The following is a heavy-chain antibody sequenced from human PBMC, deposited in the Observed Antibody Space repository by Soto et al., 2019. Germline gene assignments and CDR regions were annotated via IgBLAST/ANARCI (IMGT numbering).Heavy chain of an antibody. CDR2: VRSKANSYAT. D-gene: IGHD5-12*01. CDR1: GFTFSGSA. CDR3: AKTYGVYDYDSLSAFDI. J-gene: IGHJ3*02. V-gene: IGHV3-73*02. Sequence: EVQLVESGGGLVQPGGSLKLSCAASGFTFSGSAMHWVRQASGKGLEWVGRVRSKANSYATGYAESVKGRFTISRDDSKNTAYLQMSSLKTEDTAMYYCAKTYGVYDYDSLSAFDIWGQGTMVTVSS.